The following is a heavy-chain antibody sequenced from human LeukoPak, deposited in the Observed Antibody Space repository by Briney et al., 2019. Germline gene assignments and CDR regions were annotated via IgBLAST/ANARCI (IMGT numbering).Heavy chain of an antibody. J-gene: IGHJ4*02. Sequence: PGGSLRLSCAASGFTFNNFAMSWVRQAPGKGLEWVSAISGSGGSTYYADSVKGRFTISRDNSKNTLYLQMNSLRAEDTAVYYCAKDPDCTSGACYTFFDYWGQGTLVTVSS. D-gene: IGHD2-8*01. CDR2: ISGSGGST. V-gene: IGHV3-23*01. CDR1: GFTFNNFA. CDR3: AKDPDCTSGACYTFFDY.